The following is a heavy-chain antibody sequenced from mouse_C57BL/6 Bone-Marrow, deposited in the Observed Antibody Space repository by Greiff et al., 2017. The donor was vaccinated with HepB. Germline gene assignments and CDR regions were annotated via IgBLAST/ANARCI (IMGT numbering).Heavy chain of an antibody. CDR1: GYTFTSYW. Sequence: VKLQQPGTELVKPGASVKLSCKASGYTFTSYWMHWVKQRPGQGLEWIGMIHPNSGSTNYNEKFKSKATLTVDKSSSTAYMQLSSLTSEDSEVYYCTRRGIYDYALYYWGQGTTLTVSS. J-gene: IGHJ2*01. CDR3: TRRGIYDYALYY. D-gene: IGHD2-4*01. CDR2: IHPNSGST. V-gene: IGHV1-64*01.